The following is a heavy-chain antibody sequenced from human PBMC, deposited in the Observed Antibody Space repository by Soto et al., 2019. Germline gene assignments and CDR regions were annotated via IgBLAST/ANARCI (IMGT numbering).Heavy chain of an antibody. CDR3: ARGRIAVAGTKVQYFDL. CDR2: INHSGST. V-gene: IGHV4-34*01. Sequence: QVQLQQWGAGLLKPSETLSLTCAVYGGSFSGYYWGWIRQPPGKGLEWIGEINHSGSTNYNPSLKSRVTISVDTSKNQFSLKLSSVAAADTAVYYCARGRIAVAGTKVQYFDLWGRGTLVTVSS. J-gene: IGHJ2*01. D-gene: IGHD6-19*01. CDR1: GGSFSGYY.